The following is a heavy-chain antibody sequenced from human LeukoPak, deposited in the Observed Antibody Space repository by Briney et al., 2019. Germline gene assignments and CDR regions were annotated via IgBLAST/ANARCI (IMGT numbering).Heavy chain of an antibody. D-gene: IGHD3-10*01. V-gene: IGHV4-31*03. CDR1: SGSISSSGYY. J-gene: IGHJ4*02. Sequence: TLSLTCTVSSGSISSSGYYCSRIRQHPGKGLEWIGCIYYSGSTYYNPSLKSRVTISVDTSKNQFSLSLSSVTAADTAVYYCARNADMYYYVDNWGQGTLVTVSS. CDR2: IYYSGST. CDR3: ARNADMYYYVDN.